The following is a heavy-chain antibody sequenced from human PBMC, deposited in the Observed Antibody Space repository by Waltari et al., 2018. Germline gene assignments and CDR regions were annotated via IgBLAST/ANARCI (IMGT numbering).Heavy chain of an antibody. CDR2: INYSGRP. Sequence: QVELQQWGAGWLKPSETLSLTCAVYGESFGGYYLSWISQPPGKGLEWIGQINYSGRPTYNSSLKSRVTISVDVSKNQFSLKLTSVTAADTAVYYCARGGEDFDDSTYFAYWGQGNLVTVSS. D-gene: IGHD3-22*01. CDR1: GESFGGYY. J-gene: IGHJ4*02. CDR3: ARGGEDFDDSTYFAY. V-gene: IGHV4-34*01.